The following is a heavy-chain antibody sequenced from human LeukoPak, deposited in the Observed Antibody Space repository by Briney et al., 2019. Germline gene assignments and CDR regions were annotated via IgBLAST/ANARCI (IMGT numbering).Heavy chain of an antibody. CDR2: ISSGGSTI. D-gene: IGHD6-6*01. CDR1: GFTFSNYA. CDR3: ARYSSSPSRTFDI. V-gene: IGHV3-48*03. J-gene: IGHJ3*02. Sequence: GGSLRLSCATSGFTFSNYAIHWVRQAPGKGLEWVSYISSGGSTIHYADSVKGRFTISRDNAKNSLYLQMNSLRAEDTAVYYCARYSSSPSRTFDIWGQGTMVTVSS.